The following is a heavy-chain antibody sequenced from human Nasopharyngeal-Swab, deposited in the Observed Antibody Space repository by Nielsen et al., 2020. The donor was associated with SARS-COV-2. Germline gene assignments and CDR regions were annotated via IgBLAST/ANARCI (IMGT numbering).Heavy chain of an antibody. CDR2: INDSGT. J-gene: IGHJ4*02. V-gene: IGHV4-34*01. CDR1: GESFGAFY. D-gene: IGHD2-21*01. Sequence: SETLSLACAVYGESFGAFYWGWVRQPPGKGLEWIGEINDSGTSYNPSLESRVTISVDTSLNQFSLKLTSFTTADTAVYFCMRGHFGGFDSWGQGTRFTVSS. CDR3: MRGHFGGFDS.